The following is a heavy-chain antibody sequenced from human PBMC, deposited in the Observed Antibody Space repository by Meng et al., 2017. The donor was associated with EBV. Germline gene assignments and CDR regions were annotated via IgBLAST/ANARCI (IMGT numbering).Heavy chain of an antibody. CDR2: IHYSGST. CDR1: GDSISDYY. CDR3: ARVNSDCGGVMCYKGWFDP. D-gene: IGHD2-21*01. V-gene: IGHV4-59*08. Sequence: QLELQQSGQGLVKPSETLSLTCTVSGDSISDYYWSWIRQPPGKGLEWIGYIHYSGSTYYNPSLKSRITISVDMSRNQFSLRLTSVTSADMAVYYCARVNSDCGGVMCYKGWFDPWGQGTLVTVSS. J-gene: IGHJ5*02.